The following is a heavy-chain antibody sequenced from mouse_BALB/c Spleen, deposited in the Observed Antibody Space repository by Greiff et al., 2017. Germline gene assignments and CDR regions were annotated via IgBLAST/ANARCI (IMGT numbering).Heavy chain of an antibody. V-gene: IGHV3-8*02. Sequence: EVKVVESGPSLVKPSQTLSLTCSVTGDSITSGYWNWIRKFPGNKLEYMGYISYSGSTYYNPSLKSRISITRDTSKNQYYLQLNSVTTEDTATYYCARSYYRYESAWFAYWGQGTLVTVSA. CDR2: ISYSGST. D-gene: IGHD2-14*01. CDR3: ARSYYRYESAWFAY. J-gene: IGHJ3*01. CDR1: GDSITSGY.